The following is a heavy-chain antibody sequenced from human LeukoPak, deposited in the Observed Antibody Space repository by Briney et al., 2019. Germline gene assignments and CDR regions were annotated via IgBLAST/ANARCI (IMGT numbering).Heavy chain of an antibody. D-gene: IGHD2-15*01. CDR2: IYHSGST. Sequence: PSQTLSLTCAVSGGSISSGGYSWSWIRQPPGKGLEWIGYIYHSGSTYYNPSLKSRVTISVDTSKNQFSLKLSSVTAADTAVYYCALGGSGINFDYWGQGTLVTVSS. CDR1: GGSISSGGYS. V-gene: IGHV4-30-2*02. J-gene: IGHJ4*02. CDR3: ALGGSGINFDY.